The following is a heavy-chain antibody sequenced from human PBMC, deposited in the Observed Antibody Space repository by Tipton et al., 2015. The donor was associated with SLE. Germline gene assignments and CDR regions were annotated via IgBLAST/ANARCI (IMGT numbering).Heavy chain of an antibody. V-gene: IGHV4-39*07. Sequence: TLSLTCTVSGGSISRIGYYWGWIRQPPGKGLEWIGSIYYSGSTYYNPSLKSRVTISVDTSKNQFSLKLSSVTAADTAVYYCARAGGGDSNWFDPWGQGTLVTISS. D-gene: IGHD2-21*01. CDR2: IYYSGST. CDR1: GGSISRIGYY. CDR3: ARAGGGDSNWFDP. J-gene: IGHJ5*02.